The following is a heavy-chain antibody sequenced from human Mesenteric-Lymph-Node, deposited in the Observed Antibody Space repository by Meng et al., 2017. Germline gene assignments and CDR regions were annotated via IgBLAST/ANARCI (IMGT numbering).Heavy chain of an antibody. CDR1: GGSISSGDYY. Sequence: VVVPDVGPGLVKPSGPLSLTCTVSGGSISSGDYYWSWIRQPPGKGLEWIGYIYYSGSTYYNPSLKSRVTISVDTSKNQFSLKLSSVTAADTAVYYCASNPTGTRGNWFDPWGQGTPVTVSS. V-gene: IGHV4-30-4*01. D-gene: IGHD1-7*01. CDR3: ASNPTGTRGNWFDP. J-gene: IGHJ5*02. CDR2: IYYSGST.